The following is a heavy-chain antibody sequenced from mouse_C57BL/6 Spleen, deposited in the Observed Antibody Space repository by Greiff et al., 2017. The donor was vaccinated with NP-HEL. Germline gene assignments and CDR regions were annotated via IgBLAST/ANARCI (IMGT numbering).Heavy chain of an antibody. V-gene: IGHV1-53*01. CDR2: INPSNGGT. D-gene: IGHD1-1*01. J-gene: IGHJ2*01. Sequence: VQLQQPGTELVKPGASVKLSCKASGYTFTSYWMHWVKQRPGQGLEWIGNINPSNGGTNYNEKFKSKATLTVDKSSSTAYMQLSSLTSEDSAVYYCARSAITTVVYFDYWGQGTTLTVSS. CDR1: GYTFTSYW. CDR3: ARSAITTVVYFDY.